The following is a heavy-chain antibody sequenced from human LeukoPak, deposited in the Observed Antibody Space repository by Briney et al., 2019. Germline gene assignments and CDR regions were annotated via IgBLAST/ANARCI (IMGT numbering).Heavy chain of an antibody. CDR3: ARVAGQWLVPFNWFDP. V-gene: IGHV1-2*02. CDR1: GYTFTGYC. J-gene: IGHJ5*02. Sequence: ASVKVSCKASGYTFTGYCMHWVRQAPGQGLEWMGWINPNSGGTNYAQKFQGRVTMTRDTSISTAYMELSRLRSDDAAVYYCARVAGQWLVPFNWFDPWGQGTLVTVSS. D-gene: IGHD6-19*01. CDR2: INPNSGGT.